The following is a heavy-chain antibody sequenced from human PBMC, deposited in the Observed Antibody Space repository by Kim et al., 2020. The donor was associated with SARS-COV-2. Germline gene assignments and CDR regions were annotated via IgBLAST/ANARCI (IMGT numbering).Heavy chain of an antibody. CDR1: GFTFSSYA. D-gene: IGHD3-10*01. CDR2: ISYDGSNK. J-gene: IGHJ6*02. V-gene: IGHV3-30*04. CDR3: ASGGANLRAGGFYYYYYGMDV. Sequence: GGSLRLSCAASGFTFSSYAMHWVRQAPGKGLEWVAVISYDGSNKYYADSVKGRFTISRDNSKNTLYLQMNSLRAEDTAVYYCASGGANLRAGGFYYYYYGMDVWGQGTTVTVSS.